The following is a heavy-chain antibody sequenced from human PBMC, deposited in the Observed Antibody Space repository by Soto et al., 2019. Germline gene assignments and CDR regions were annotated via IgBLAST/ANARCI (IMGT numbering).Heavy chain of an antibody. CDR3: VRDSGANYGTFCYFDL. CDR1: GFSFNFYA. Sequence: QVQLVESGGGVVQPGRSLRISCAATGFSFNFYAMYWVRQAPGKGLEWVAMISNDGSSENYADSVRGRFIISRDNSKKTLFLQMNSLRPEDTATYYCVRDSGANYGTFCYFDLWGRGTLVTVS. V-gene: IGHV3-30-3*01. J-gene: IGHJ2*01. D-gene: IGHD5-18*01. CDR2: ISNDGSSE.